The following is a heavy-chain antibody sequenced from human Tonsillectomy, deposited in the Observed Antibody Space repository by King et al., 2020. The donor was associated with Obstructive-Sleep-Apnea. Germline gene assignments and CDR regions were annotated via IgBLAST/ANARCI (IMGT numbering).Heavy chain of an antibody. J-gene: IGHJ4*02. CDR3: AKRPYGEYVRLYFDY. CDR2: ISWDSGNI. CDR1: GFTFDDYA. D-gene: IGHD4-17*01. V-gene: IGHV3-9*01. Sequence: QLVESGGGLVQPGRSLRLSCAASGFTFDDYAMHWVRQAPGKGLEWVSSISWDSGNIAYADSVKGRFTISRDNAQNSLYLQMNSLRGEDTALYYCAKRPYGEYVRLYFDYWGQGTMVTVSS.